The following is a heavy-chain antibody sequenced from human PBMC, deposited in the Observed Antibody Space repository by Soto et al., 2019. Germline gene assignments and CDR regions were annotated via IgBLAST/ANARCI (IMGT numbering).Heavy chain of an antibody. CDR3: ARDLAAAAY. CDR1: GYIFTNYY. Sequence: QVQLVQSGAEVKKPGASVKVSCKASGYIFTNYYIHWVRQAPGQGLEWMAIKNPLPTSGSTNYAQKFQGRVTVTRDTSTSTVYLELSSLRSDDTAVYYCARDLAAAAYWGQGTLVTVSS. CDR2: KNPLPTSGST. J-gene: IGHJ4*02. D-gene: IGHD6-13*01. V-gene: IGHV1-46*01.